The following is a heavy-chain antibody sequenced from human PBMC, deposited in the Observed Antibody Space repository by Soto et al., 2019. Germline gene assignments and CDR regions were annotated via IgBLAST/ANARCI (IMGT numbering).Heavy chain of an antibody. V-gene: IGHV3-7*03. Sequence: WGSLRLSCAASEFTFSSYWIIFCRQAPGKGLEWVANIKQDGSERYYVDSVKGRFTISRDNAKNSLFLQMNSLRADDTAVYYCASETSSGTSDYWGQGTLVTVSS. CDR2: IKQDGSER. CDR3: ASETSSGTSDY. J-gene: IGHJ4*02. D-gene: IGHD1-26*01. CDR1: EFTFSSYW.